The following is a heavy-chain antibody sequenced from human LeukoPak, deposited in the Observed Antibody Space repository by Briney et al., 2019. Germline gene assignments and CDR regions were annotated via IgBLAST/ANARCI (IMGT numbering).Heavy chain of an antibody. V-gene: IGHV3-48*01. J-gene: IGHJ4*02. Sequence: GGSLRLSCAASGFTFSSYSMNWVRQAPGKGLEWVSYISTSSNTIYYADSVKGRFTISRDNAKNSLYLQMNSLRAEDTAVYYCASEILRPFDYWGQGTLVTVSS. D-gene: IGHD1-26*01. CDR3: ASEILRPFDY. CDR2: ISTSSNTI. CDR1: GFTFSSYS.